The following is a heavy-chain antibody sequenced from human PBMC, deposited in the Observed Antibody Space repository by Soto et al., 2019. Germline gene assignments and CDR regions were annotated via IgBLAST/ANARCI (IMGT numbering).Heavy chain of an antibody. CDR1: GFTFTSSA. Sequence: SVKVSCKASGFTFTSSAVQWVRQARGQRLEWIGWIVVGSGNTNYAQKFQERVTITRDMSTSTAYMELSSLRSEDTAVYYCAADSLLRYYDFWSGYPPPMDVWGQGTTVTVSS. CDR2: IVVGSGNT. V-gene: IGHV1-58*01. CDR3: AADSLLRYYDFWSGYPPPMDV. J-gene: IGHJ6*02. D-gene: IGHD3-3*01.